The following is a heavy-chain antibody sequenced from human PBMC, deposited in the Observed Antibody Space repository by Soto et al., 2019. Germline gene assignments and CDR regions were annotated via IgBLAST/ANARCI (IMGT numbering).Heavy chain of an antibody. CDR1: GDSVSSNSAA. V-gene: IGHV6-1*01. Sequence: PSQTLSLTCAISGDSVSSNSAAWNWIRQSPSRGLEWLGRTYFRSKWYNEYAISVKSRITINPDTSKNQFSLQLNSVTHEYTAVYYCARMVGATADYWGQGALVTVSS. CDR3: ARMVGATADY. CDR2: TYFRSKWYN. J-gene: IGHJ4*02. D-gene: IGHD1-26*01.